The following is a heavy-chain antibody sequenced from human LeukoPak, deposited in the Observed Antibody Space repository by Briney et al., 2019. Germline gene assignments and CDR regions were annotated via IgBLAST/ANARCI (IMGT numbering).Heavy chain of an antibody. CDR2: ISGSGDST. CDR1: GFTFSSYA. CDR3: AKGNSNYYDSSGYYPVYFDY. V-gene: IGHV3-23*01. D-gene: IGHD3-22*01. J-gene: IGHJ4*02. Sequence: GGSLRLSCAASGFTFSSYAMSWVRQAPGKGLEWVSAISGSGDSTYYADSVKGRFTISRGNSKNTLYLQMNSLRAEDTAVYYCAKGNSNYYDSSGYYPVYFDYWGQGTLVTVSS.